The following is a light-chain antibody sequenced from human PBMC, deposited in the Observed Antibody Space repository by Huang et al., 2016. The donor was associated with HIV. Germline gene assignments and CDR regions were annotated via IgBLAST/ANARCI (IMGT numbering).Light chain of an antibody. V-gene: IGKV4-1*01. Sequence: DIVMTQSPDSLTVSLGERATIHCKSSQSLQYNSNHKNYLNWYQQKPGQPPKLLIYWASARESGVPDRFSGSGSGTNFTLTISSLQAEDVAVYYCQQYYSSLWTFGQGTKVEIK. J-gene: IGKJ1*01. CDR1: QSLQYNSNHKNY. CDR3: QQYYSSLWT. CDR2: WAS.